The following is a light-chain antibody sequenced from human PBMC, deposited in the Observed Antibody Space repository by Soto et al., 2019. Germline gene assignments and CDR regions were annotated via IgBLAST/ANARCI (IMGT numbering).Light chain of an antibody. CDR2: AAS. Sequence: DIQLTQSPSFLSASVGDRVTINCRASQGVSSYLAWYQQKPGKAPKLLIYAASTLQSGVPSRFSGSGSGTVFTLTISSLQPEDFATYYCQQSYSSPQTFGQGTKVDIK. J-gene: IGKJ1*01. V-gene: IGKV1-39*01. CDR3: QQSYSSPQT. CDR1: QGVSSY.